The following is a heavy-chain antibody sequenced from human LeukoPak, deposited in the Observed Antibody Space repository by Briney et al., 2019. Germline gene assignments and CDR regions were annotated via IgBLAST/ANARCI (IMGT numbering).Heavy chain of an antibody. CDR3: AKGGVVVPAANFDY. J-gene: IGHJ4*02. V-gene: IGHV3-23*01. D-gene: IGHD2-2*01. CDR1: AFTFSSYA. CDR2: ISGSGGST. Sequence: PGGSLRLSCAASAFTFSSYAMSWVRQAPGKGLEWVSAISGSGGSTYYADSVKGRFTISRDNSKNTLYLQINSLRAGDTAVYYCAKGGVVVPAANFDYWGQGTLVTVSS.